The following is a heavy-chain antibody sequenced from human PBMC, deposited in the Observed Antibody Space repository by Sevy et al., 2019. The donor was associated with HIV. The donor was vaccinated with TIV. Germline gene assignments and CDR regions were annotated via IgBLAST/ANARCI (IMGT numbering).Heavy chain of an antibody. CDR3: AKSLYDSTGYYPVLDY. V-gene: IGHV3-23*01. D-gene: IGHD3-22*01. CDR1: GFTFNTYA. CDR2: ISNGGERT. J-gene: IGHJ4*02. Sequence: GGSLRLSCEASGFTFNTYAMNWVRQAPGKGLEWVPGISNGGERTDYTDSVKGRVTISRDNFKNTLFLQLNSLRADDTAVYYCAKSLYDSTGYYPVLDYWGQGTPVTVSS.